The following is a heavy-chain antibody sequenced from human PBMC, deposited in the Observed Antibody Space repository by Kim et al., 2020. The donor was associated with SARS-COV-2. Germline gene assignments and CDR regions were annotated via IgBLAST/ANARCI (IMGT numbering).Heavy chain of an antibody. CDR2: ITSSGSTI. D-gene: IGHD6-13*01. CDR3: VREGGNGVSSWYRGYFD. CDR1: GFTFSSYE. V-gene: IGHV3-48*03. Sequence: GGSLRLSCAASGFTFSSYEMNWVRQAPGKGLEWVSCITSSGSTIYYADSVKGRFTISRNNAKNSLYLQMNSLRAEDTAIYYCVREGGNGVSSWYRGYFD. J-gene: IGHJ4*01.